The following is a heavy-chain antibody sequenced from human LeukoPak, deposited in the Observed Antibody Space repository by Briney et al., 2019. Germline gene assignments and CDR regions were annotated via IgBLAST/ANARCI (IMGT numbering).Heavy chain of an antibody. CDR1: GFTFSTYW. V-gene: IGHV3-7*01. J-gene: IGHJ3*02. CDR3: ARDREGPTKFQAFDI. Sequence: GGSLRLSCAASGFTFSTYWMSWVRQAPGKGLEWVATIKEDGSEKYHVDSVKGRITISRDNANNSLYLQMKSLRAEDTAVYYCARDREGPTKFQAFDIWGQGTVVTVSS. CDR2: IKEDGSEK. D-gene: IGHD1-1*01.